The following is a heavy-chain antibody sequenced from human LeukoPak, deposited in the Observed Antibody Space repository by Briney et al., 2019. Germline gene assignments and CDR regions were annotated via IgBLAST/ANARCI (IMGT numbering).Heavy chain of an antibody. J-gene: IGHJ5*02. CDR3: ARGKRNIVVVVAARTNNWFDP. V-gene: IGHV4-34*01. D-gene: IGHD2-15*01. Sequence: SETLSLTCAVYGGSFSGYYWSWIRQPPGKGLEWIGEINHSGSTNYNPSLKSRVTISVDTSKNQFSLKLSSVTAADTAVYYCARGKRNIVVVVAARTNNWFDPWGQGTLVTVSS. CDR2: INHSGST. CDR1: GGSFSGYY.